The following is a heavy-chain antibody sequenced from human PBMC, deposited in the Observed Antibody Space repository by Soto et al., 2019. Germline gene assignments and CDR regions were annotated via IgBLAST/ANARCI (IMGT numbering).Heavy chain of an antibody. CDR1: GGSISSYY. J-gene: IGHJ4*02. V-gene: IGHV4-59*08. CDR3: ARHEYSSGWHTY. CDR2: IYYSGST. Sequence: SETLSLTCTVSGGSISSYYWSWIRQPPGKGLEWIGYIYYSGSTNYNPSLKSRITISVDTSKNQFSLKLSSVTAADTAVYYCARHEYSSGWHTYWGQGTLVTVSS. D-gene: IGHD6-19*01.